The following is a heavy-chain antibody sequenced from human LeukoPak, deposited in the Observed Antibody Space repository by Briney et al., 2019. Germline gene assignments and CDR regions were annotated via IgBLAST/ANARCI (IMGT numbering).Heavy chain of an antibody. CDR1: GFTFSSYS. V-gene: IGHV3-21*01. J-gene: IGHJ6*03. Sequence: GGSLRLSCAASGFTFSSYSMDWVRQAPGKGLEWVSSISSSSSYIYYADSVKGRFTISRDNAKNSLYLQMNSLRAEDTAVYYCARSYASYYYYMDVWGKGTTVTVSS. CDR2: ISSSSSYI. D-gene: IGHD1-26*01. CDR3: ARSYASYYYYMDV.